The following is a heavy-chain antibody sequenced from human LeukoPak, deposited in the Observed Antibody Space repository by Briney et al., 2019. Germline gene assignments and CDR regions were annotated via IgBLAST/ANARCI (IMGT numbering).Heavy chain of an antibody. J-gene: IGHJ4*02. CDR3: TTQLRWETEVDY. CDR1: ALTFNNAW. CDR2: IKSKTDGETT. Sequence: GGSLRLSCATSALTFNNAWMSWVRQAPGKGLEWVGRIKSKTDGETTDYATPVKGRFTISRDDSKNTLYLQMNNLEAEDTAVYYCTTQLRWETEVDYWGQGTLVTVSS. D-gene: IGHD4-23*01. V-gene: IGHV3-15*01.